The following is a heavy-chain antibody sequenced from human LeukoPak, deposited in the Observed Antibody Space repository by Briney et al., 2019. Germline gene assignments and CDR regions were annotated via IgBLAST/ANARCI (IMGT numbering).Heavy chain of an antibody. CDR2: IKSKSDGETT. CDR3: TANDTYYYDSSGYLQPFDC. CDR1: GFTFSNGW. V-gene: IGHV3-15*01. J-gene: IGHJ4*02. Sequence: PGGSLRLSCAASGFTFSNGWMDWVRQAPGKGLEWVGRIKSKSDGETTDYAAPVKGRFIISRDDSKNTLYLQMNSLKTEDTAVYYCTANDTYYYDSSGYLQPFDCWGQGTLVTVSS. D-gene: IGHD3-22*01.